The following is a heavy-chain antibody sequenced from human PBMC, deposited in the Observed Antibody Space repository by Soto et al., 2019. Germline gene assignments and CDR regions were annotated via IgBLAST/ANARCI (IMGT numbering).Heavy chain of an antibody. V-gene: IGHV1-24*01. CDR2: FDPEDDET. CDR3: ATRLPHYFDSSAYNYYYFDY. Sequence: QVQLVQSGAEVKKPGASVKVSCKVSGYTFTDLSMHWVRQAPGKGLEWMGSFDPEDDETIYAQKFQGRVTMTEDTSTDTAYMELSSLRSEDTAVYFCATRLPHYFDSSAYNYYYFDYWGQGTLVTVSS. CDR1: GYTFTDLS. J-gene: IGHJ4*02. D-gene: IGHD3-22*01.